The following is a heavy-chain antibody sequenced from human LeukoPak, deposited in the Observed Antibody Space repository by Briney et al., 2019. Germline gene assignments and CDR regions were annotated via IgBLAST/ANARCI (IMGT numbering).Heavy chain of an antibody. CDR3: ARGALLYYYDSSGSTLNDAFDI. D-gene: IGHD3-22*01. J-gene: IGHJ3*02. Sequence: SETLSPTCAVYGGSFSGYYWSWIRQPPGKGLEWIGEINHSGSTNYNPSLKSRVTISVDTSKNQFSLKLSSVTAADTAVYYCARGALLYYYDSSGSTLNDAFDIWGQGTMVTVSS. CDR1: GGSFSGYY. V-gene: IGHV4-34*01. CDR2: INHSGST.